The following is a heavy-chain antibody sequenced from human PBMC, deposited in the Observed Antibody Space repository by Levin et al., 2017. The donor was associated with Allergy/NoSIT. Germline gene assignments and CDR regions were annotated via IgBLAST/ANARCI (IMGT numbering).Heavy chain of an antibody. CDR1: GFTFDDYA. Sequence: SLKISCAASGFTFDDYAMHWVRQAPGKGLEWVSGISWNSGSIGYADSVKGRFTISRDNAKNSLYLQMNSLRAEDTALYYCAKDGVYDSRGDPYFDYWGQGTLVTVSA. V-gene: IGHV3-9*01. D-gene: IGHD3-22*01. CDR2: ISWNSGSI. J-gene: IGHJ4*02. CDR3: AKDGVYDSRGDPYFDY.